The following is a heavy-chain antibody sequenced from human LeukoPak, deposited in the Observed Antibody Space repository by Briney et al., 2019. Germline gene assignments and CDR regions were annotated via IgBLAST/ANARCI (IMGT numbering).Heavy chain of an antibody. CDR2: ISGSGGST. V-gene: IGHV3-23*01. Sequence: GGSLRLSCAASGFTFSSYAMSWVRQAPGEGLEWVSAISGSGGSTYYADSVKGRFTISRDNSKNTLYLQMNSLRAEDTAVYYCAKAGHTRNYYYYMDVWGKGTTVTVSS. J-gene: IGHJ6*03. D-gene: IGHD2-2*01. CDR1: GFTFSSYA. CDR3: AKAGHTRNYYYYMDV.